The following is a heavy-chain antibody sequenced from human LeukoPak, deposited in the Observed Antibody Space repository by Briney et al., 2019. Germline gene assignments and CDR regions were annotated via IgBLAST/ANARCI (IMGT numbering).Heavy chain of an antibody. Sequence: GALRLSCAASGFTFSSYAMHWVRQAPGKGLEWVAVISYDGSNKYYADSVKGRFTISRDNSKNTLYLQMNSLRAEDTAVYYCARDRGYSYGCFDYWGQGILVTVSS. D-gene: IGHD5-18*01. CDR1: GFTFSSYA. CDR3: ARDRGYSYGCFDY. J-gene: IGHJ4*02. V-gene: IGHV3-30*04. CDR2: ISYDGSNK.